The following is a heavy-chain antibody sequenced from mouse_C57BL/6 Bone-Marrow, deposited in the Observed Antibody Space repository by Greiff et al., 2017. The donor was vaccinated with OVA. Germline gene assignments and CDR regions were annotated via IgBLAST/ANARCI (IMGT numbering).Heavy chain of an antibody. CDR1: GFTFSDYY. J-gene: IGHJ4*01. CDR3: ARPGNYYAMDY. Sequence: EVHLVESGGGLVQPGGSLKLSCAASGFTFSDYYMYWVRQTPEKRLEWVAYISNGGGSTYYPDTVKGRFTISRDNAKNTLYLQMSRLKSDDTAMYYCARPGNYYAMDYWGQGTSVTVSS. V-gene: IGHV5-12*01. D-gene: IGHD2-1*01. CDR2: ISNGGGST.